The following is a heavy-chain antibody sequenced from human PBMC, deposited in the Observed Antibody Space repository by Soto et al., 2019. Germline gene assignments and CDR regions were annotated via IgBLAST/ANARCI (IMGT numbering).Heavy chain of an antibody. D-gene: IGHD4-17*01. J-gene: IGHJ4*02. CDR1: GFTFSSYS. CDR3: ARGAVKVTVTTDLDY. Sequence: EVQLVESGGGLVEPGGSLRLSCAASGFTFSSYSMDWVRQAPGKGLEWVSSISTSSTYIHYADSLKGRFTISRDNAKNSLYLQMNSLRAEDTAVYYCARGAVKVTVTTDLDYLGQGKLVSVST. V-gene: IGHV3-21*01. CDR2: ISTSSTYI.